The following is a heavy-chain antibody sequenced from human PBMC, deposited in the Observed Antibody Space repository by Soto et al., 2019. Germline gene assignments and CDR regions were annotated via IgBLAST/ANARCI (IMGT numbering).Heavy chain of an antibody. J-gene: IGHJ4*02. Sequence: GGSLRLSCAASGFTFSSYSMNWVRQAPGKGLEWVSSISSSSYIYYADSVTGRFTISRDNAKNSLYLQMNSLRAEDTAVYYCARDLAAAGTYWGQGTLVTVSS. V-gene: IGHV3-21*01. CDR3: ARDLAAAGTY. CDR1: GFTFSSYS. CDR2: ISSSSYI. D-gene: IGHD6-13*01.